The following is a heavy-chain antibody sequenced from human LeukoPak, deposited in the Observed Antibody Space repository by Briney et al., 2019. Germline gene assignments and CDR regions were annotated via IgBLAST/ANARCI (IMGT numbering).Heavy chain of an antibody. J-gene: IGHJ5*02. V-gene: IGHV4-34*01. CDR2: INHSGST. Sequence: SETLSLTCAVYGGSFSGYYWSWIRQPPGKGLEWIGEINHSGSTNYNPSLKSRVTISVDTSKNQFSLKLSSVTAADTAVYYCARGISIVVVVAAFNWFDPWGRGTLVTVSS. CDR3: ARGISIVVVVAAFNWFDP. CDR1: GGSFSGYY. D-gene: IGHD2-15*01.